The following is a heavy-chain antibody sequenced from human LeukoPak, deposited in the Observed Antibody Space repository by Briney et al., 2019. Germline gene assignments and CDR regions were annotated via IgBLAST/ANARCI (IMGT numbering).Heavy chain of an antibody. Sequence: GGSLRLSCAASAFTFDDYAMHWVRQPPWKGLAWVSSISWNSGYIVYADSVKGRFTIPRENADNSLSLQMNSLRPEDTALYYCVKGGRVVEGAMDYWGQGTLVTVSS. V-gene: IGHV3-9*01. CDR2: ISWNSGYI. D-gene: IGHD2-2*01. CDR1: AFTFDDYA. CDR3: VKGGRVVEGAMDY. J-gene: IGHJ4*02.